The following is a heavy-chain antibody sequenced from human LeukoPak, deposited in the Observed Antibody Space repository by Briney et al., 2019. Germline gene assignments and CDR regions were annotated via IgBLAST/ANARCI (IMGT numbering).Heavy chain of an antibody. D-gene: IGHD6-13*01. CDR3: ARARHRAAAGTDYFDY. CDR2: IYYSGST. Sequence: SETLSLTCTVSGGSISSYYWSWIRQPPRKGLEWIGYIYYSGSTNYNPSLKSRVTISVDTSKNQFSLKLSSVTAADTAVYYCARARHRAAAGTDYFDYWGQGTLVTVSS. V-gene: IGHV4-59*12. CDR1: GGSISSYY. J-gene: IGHJ4*02.